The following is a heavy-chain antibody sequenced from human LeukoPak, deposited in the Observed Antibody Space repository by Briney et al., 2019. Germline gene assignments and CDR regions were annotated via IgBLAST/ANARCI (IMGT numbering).Heavy chain of an antibody. J-gene: IGHJ4*02. Sequence: GGSLRLSCTVSGFTFSKYWMRWVRQAPGKGLEWVASIDKDGREKRYVDSAEGRFTISRDNAKNSVHLQMTSLGAEDTAVYYCATYTQNFGAPGTDYWGQGTLVTVSS. CDR2: IDKDGREK. CDR1: GFTFSKYW. CDR3: ATYTQNFGAPGTDY. V-gene: IGHV3-7*01. D-gene: IGHD3-10*01.